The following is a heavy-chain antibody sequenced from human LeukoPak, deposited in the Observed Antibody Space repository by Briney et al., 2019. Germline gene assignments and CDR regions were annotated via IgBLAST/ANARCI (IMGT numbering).Heavy chain of an antibody. J-gene: IGHJ6*03. CDR3: AAHYDFWSGYFRLAGYYYMDV. V-gene: IGHV4-61*02. D-gene: IGHD3-3*01. CDR2: IYTSGST. CDR1: GGSISSGSYY. Sequence: TLSLTCTVSGGSISSGSYYWSWIRQPAGKGLEWIGRIYTSGSTNYNPSLKSRVAISVDTSKNQFSLKLSSVTAADTAVYYCAAHYDFWSGYFRLAGYYYMDVWGKGTTVTVSS.